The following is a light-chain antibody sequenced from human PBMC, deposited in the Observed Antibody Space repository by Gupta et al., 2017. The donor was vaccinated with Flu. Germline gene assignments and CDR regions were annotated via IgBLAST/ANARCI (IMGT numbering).Light chain of an antibody. Sequence: VTISCTGSSSKVGGTYYINWYQQLPGTAPKHLMYGDSNRPSGVPDRFSGSSGASTALAITGLQAEEEADYYCQSYDSSRSGFWVFGGGTKLTGL. CDR1: SSKVGGTYY. CDR2: GDS. V-gene: IGLV1-40*03. CDR3: QSYDSSRSGFWV. J-gene: IGLJ3*02.